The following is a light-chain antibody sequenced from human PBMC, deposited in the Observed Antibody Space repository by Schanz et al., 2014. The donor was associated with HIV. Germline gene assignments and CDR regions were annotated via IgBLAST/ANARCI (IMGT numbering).Light chain of an antibody. CDR1: RSNIGTGFD. J-gene: IGLJ2*01. CDR3: QSFDSSLSAVV. CDR2: ANT. V-gene: IGLV1-40*01. Sequence: QAVVTQPPSVSGAPGQRVTISCTGTRSNIGTGFDVHWYQLLPGTAPKVLIFANTHRPSGVPDRFSGSKSGTSASLAITGLQAEDEADYYCQSFDSSLSAVVFGGGTKLTVL.